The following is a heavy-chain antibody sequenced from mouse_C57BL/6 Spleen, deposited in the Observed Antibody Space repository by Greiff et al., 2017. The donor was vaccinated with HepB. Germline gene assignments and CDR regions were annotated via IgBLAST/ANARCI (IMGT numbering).Heavy chain of an antibody. J-gene: IGHJ2*01. Sequence: VQLQQSGPELVKPGASVKISCKASGYAFSSSWMNWVKQRPGKGLEWIGRIYPGDGDTNYNGKFKGKATLTADKSSSTAYMQLSSLTSEDSAVYFCARDYYGSSYKEDYFDYWGQGTTLTVSS. CDR2: IYPGDGDT. CDR3: ARDYYGSSYKEDYFDY. D-gene: IGHD1-1*01. V-gene: IGHV1-82*01. CDR1: GYAFSSSW.